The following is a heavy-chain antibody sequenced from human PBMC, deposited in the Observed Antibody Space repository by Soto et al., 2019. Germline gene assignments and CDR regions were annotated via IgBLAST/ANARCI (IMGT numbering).Heavy chain of an antibody. J-gene: IGHJ4*02. CDR2: LQTDGSHP. V-gene: IGHV3-74*01. Sequence: EVQLVESGGGLVQPGGSLRLSCVASGFTFNYYWMHWVRQAPGEGLMWVSRLQTDGSHPDYADSVKGRFTISRDNAKNTLYLQMNNLSADATAVYYCPRWGDPYYWGQGTLVTFSS. D-gene: IGHD3-16*01. CDR1: GFTFNYYW. CDR3: PRWGDPYY.